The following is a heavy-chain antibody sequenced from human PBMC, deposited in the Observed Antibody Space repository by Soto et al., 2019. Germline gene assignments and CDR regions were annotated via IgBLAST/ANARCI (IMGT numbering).Heavy chain of an antibody. CDR2: ISGSGGST. D-gene: IGHD2-2*01. CDR3: AKDAPRGIVVVPAAPILFDY. Sequence: EVQLLESGGGLVQPGGSLRLSCAASGFTFSSYAMSWVRQAPGKGLEWVSAISGSGGSTYYADSVKGRFTISRDNSKNTLYLQMNSLRAEDTAVYYCAKDAPRGIVVVPAAPILFDYWGQGTLVTVSS. V-gene: IGHV3-23*01. J-gene: IGHJ4*02. CDR1: GFTFSSYA.